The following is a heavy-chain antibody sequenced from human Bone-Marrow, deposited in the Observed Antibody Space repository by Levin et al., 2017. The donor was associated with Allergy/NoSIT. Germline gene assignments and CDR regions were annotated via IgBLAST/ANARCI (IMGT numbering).Heavy chain of an antibody. V-gene: IGHV4-31*03. Sequence: SETLCLTCTVSGGSISSGGYYWSWIRQHPGKGLEWIGYIYYSGSTYYNPSLKSRVTISVDTSKNQFSLKLSSVTAADTAVYYCARQGRPEYSSPGFFDYWGQGTLVTVSS. D-gene: IGHD6-6*01. J-gene: IGHJ4*02. CDR2: IYYSGST. CDR1: GGSISSGGYY. CDR3: ARQGRPEYSSPGFFDY.